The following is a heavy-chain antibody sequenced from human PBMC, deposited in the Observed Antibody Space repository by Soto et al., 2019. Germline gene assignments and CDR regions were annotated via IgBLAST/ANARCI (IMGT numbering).Heavy chain of an antibody. J-gene: IGHJ6*02. CDR3: ARVSVPYYCYGMDV. V-gene: IGHV1-2*02. CDR1: GYTFTGYY. CDR2: INPNSGGT. Sequence: ASVKVSCKASGYTFTGYYMHWVRQAPGQGLEWMGWINPNSGGTNYAQKFQGRVTMTRDTSISTAYMELSRLRSDDTAVYYCARVSVPYYCYGMDVWGQGTTVTVSS. D-gene: IGHD3-16*02.